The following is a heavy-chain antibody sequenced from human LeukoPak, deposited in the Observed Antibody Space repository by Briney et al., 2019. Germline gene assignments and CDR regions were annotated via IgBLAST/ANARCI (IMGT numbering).Heavy chain of an antibody. Sequence: SETLSLTCTVSGGSISSGSYYWSWIRQPAGKGLEWIGRIYTSGSTNYNPSLKSQVTISVDTSKNQFSLKLSSVTAADTAVYYCARGGSGWNYYYYYMDVWGKGTTVTISS. CDR3: ARGGSGWNYYYYYMDV. D-gene: IGHD6-19*01. CDR2: IYTSGST. V-gene: IGHV4-61*02. CDR1: GGSISSGSYY. J-gene: IGHJ6*03.